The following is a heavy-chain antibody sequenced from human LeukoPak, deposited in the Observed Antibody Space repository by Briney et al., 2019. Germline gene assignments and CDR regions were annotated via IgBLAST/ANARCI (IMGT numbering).Heavy chain of an antibody. CDR1: GGSISSSNW. Sequence: SETLSLTCAVSGGSISSSNWWSWVRQPPGKGLEWIGEIYHSGSTNYNPSLKSRVTTSVDKSKNQFSLKLSSVTAADTAVYYCARGPSHPYYYYGMDVWGQGTTVTVSS. CDR3: ARGPSHPYYYYGMDV. V-gene: IGHV4-4*02. CDR2: IYHSGST. J-gene: IGHJ6*02.